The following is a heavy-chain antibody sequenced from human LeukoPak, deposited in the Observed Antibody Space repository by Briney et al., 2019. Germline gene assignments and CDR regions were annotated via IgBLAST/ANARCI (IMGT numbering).Heavy chain of an antibody. D-gene: IGHD2-21*02. CDR2: INSDGSST. J-gene: IGHJ3*02. CDR3: ARDTGGDPRPDAFDI. CDR1: GFTFSSYW. Sequence: QPGGSLRLSCAASGFTFSSYWMHWVRQAPGKGLVWVSRINSDGSSTSYADSVKGRFTISRDNAKNTLYPQMNSLRAEDTAVYYCARDTGGDPRPDAFDIWGQGTMVTVSS. V-gene: IGHV3-74*01.